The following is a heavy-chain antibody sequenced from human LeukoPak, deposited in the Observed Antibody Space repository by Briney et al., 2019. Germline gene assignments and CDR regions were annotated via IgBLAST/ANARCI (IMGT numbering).Heavy chain of an antibody. CDR3: ARVGGGLDYDRSGGGFDY. D-gene: IGHD3-22*01. CDR2: INPNSGGT. V-gene: IGHV1-2*02. J-gene: IGHJ4*02. CDR1: GYTFTSYA. Sequence: ASVKVSCKASGYTFTSYAMNWVRQAPGQGLEWMGWINPNSGGTNYAQKFQGRVTMTRDTSISTAYMELSRLRSDDTAVYYCARVGGGLDYDRSGGGFDYWGQGTLVTVSS.